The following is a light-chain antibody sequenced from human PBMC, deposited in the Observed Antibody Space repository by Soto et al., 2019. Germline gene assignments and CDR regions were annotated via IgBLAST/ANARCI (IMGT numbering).Light chain of an antibody. Sequence: IQMTQSPSTLSVSLGDRFAMACRASQTISSWLAWYQQKPGKAPKLLIYKASTLESGVPSNFSGSGSGTEFTLTISSLQPEDFATYYCQQYNSYPWTFGQGTKVDIK. CDR3: QQYNSYPWT. CDR2: KAS. V-gene: IGKV1-5*03. CDR1: QTISSW. J-gene: IGKJ1*01.